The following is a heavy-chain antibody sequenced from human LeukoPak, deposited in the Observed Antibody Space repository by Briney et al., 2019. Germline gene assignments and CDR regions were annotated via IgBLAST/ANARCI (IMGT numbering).Heavy chain of an antibody. CDR2: IIHSGST. D-gene: IGHD2-2*01. CDR3: ARVRSIVVVPANTRFDY. Sequence: PSETLSLTCAVYGGSFIGYYWSWIRQPPGKGLEWLGEIIHSGSTNYNPSIKSRVTISVDTSKNQFSLKLSSVTAADTAVYYCARVRSIVVVPANTRFDYWGQGTLVTVSS. CDR1: GGSFIGYY. J-gene: IGHJ4*02. V-gene: IGHV4-34*12.